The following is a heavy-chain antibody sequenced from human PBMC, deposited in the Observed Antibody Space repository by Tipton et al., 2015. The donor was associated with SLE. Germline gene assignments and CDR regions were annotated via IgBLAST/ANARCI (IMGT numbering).Heavy chain of an antibody. CDR3: TTGRTL. J-gene: IGHJ3*01. CDR2: IKSKTAGGTT. V-gene: IGHV3-15*01. Sequence: GSLRLSCSASAFSITSYWMTWVRQAPGKGLEWFGRIKSKTAGGTTDYAAPVKGRFSISRDDSKDTLYLQMDSLKTEDTAVYYCTTGRTLWGQGTLVSVS. D-gene: IGHD3/OR15-3a*01. CDR1: AFSITSYW.